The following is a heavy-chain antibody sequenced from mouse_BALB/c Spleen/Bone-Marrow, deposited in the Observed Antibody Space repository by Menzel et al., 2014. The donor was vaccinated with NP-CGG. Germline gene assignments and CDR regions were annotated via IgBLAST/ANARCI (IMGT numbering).Heavy chain of an antibody. D-gene: IGHD6-1*01. Sequence: VQLQQSGAELMKPGASVKISCKATGYTFSSYWIEWVKQRPGHGLEWIGEILPGSGSTNYNEKFKGKATFTADTSSNTAYMQLSSLTSEDSAVYYSPPPLPPLVCLGQGTSVTVSS. V-gene: IGHV1-9*01. CDR2: ILPGSGST. J-gene: IGHJ4*01. CDR1: GYTFSSYW. CDR3: PPPLPPLVC.